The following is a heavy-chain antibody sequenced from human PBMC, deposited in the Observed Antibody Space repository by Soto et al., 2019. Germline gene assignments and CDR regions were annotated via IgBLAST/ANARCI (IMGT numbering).Heavy chain of an antibody. J-gene: IGHJ4*02. CDR3: ARGVLH. D-gene: IGHD3-10*01. CDR1: GGSISSGGYY. V-gene: IGHV4-31*03. Sequence: QVQLQESGPGLVKPSQTLSLTCTVSGGSISSGGYYWSWIRHHPGKGLAWIVSIYDSGSTYCNPSLNSRAIISGDTSEYQISQKLSSVTAAATAVYYCARGVLHWGRGTLVTVSS. CDR2: IYDSGST.